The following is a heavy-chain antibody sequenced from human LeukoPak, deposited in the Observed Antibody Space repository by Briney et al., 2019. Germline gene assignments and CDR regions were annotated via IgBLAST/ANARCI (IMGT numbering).Heavy chain of an antibody. D-gene: IGHD5-18*01. CDR3: ARVAGYSYGYYFDY. V-gene: IGHV1-18*01. CDR1: GYTFTSYG. CDR2: ISAYNGNT. Sequence: ASVKVSCKASGYTFTSYGISWVRQAPGQGLEWMGWISAYNGNTNYAQKLQGRVTMTTDASTSTAYMELRSLRSADTAVYYCARVAGYSYGYYFDYWGQGTLVTVSS. J-gene: IGHJ4*02.